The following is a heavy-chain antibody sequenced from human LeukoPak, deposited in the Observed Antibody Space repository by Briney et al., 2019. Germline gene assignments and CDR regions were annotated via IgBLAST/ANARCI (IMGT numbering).Heavy chain of an antibody. CDR3: ARLGYSSSPPRDYYYYMDV. D-gene: IGHD6-6*01. Sequence: KPSETLSLTCAVYGGSFSGYYWSWIRQPPGKGLEWIGEINHSGSTNYNPSLKSRVTISVDTSKNQFSLKLSSVTAADTAVYYCARLGYSSSPPRDYYYYMDVWGKGTTVTVSS. CDR2: INHSGST. J-gene: IGHJ6*03. CDR1: GGSFSGYY. V-gene: IGHV4-34*01.